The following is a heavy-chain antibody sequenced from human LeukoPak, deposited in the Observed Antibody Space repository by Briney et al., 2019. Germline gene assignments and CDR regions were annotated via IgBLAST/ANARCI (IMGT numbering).Heavy chain of an antibody. J-gene: IGHJ4*02. Sequence: GGSLRLSCAASGFTVNNNYISWVRQAPGGGLEWVSGISGDGYSTYYADSVKGRFAISRDNSKSTLYLQMNSLRAEDTAVYYCAKDFGRNLGGPGYWGRGTRVTVSS. V-gene: IGHV3-23*01. CDR1: GFTVNNNY. CDR3: AKDFGRNLGGPGY. D-gene: IGHD3-10*01. CDR2: ISGDGYST.